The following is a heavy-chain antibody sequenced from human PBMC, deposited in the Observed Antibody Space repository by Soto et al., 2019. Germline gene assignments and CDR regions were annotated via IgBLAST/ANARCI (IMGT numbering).Heavy chain of an antibody. CDR1: GFTFNTYA. CDR3: AKDLYSYDF. J-gene: IGHJ4*02. Sequence: EVQLLESGGGLVRPGGSLRLSCAASGFTFNTYALSWVRQAPGKGLEWVSGISGTGGSTYYADSVKGRFTISRDNSKNTLYLQMNSLRAEDTAIYYCAKDLYSYDFWGQGTLVTVSS. V-gene: IGHV3-23*01. CDR2: ISGTGGST. D-gene: IGHD5-18*01.